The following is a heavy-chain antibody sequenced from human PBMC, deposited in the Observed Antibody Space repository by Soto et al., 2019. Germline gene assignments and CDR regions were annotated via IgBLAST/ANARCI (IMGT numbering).Heavy chain of an antibody. J-gene: IGHJ6*02. Sequence: GESLKISCKGSGYSFTNYWMAWVRQMPGKGLEWMGIIYPGDSDTRYSPSFQGQVTISADKSISTAYLQWRSLRASDTAMYYCARPRSGSYRLDYYGMDVWGQGTTVTVYS. V-gene: IGHV5-51*01. D-gene: IGHD3-10*01. CDR3: ARPRSGSYRLDYYGMDV. CDR2: IYPGDSDT. CDR1: GYSFTNYW.